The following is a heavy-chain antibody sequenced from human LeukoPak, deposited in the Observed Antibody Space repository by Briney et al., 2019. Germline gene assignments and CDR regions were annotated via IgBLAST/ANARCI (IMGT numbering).Heavy chain of an antibody. V-gene: IGHV3-11*03. CDR1: GFTFSDYY. D-gene: IGHD4-17*01. CDR2: IRTSSGFA. CDR3: ARNAYGAQSPSDV. J-gene: IGHJ6*02. Sequence: GGSLRLSCAASGFTFSDYYMTWIRQAPGKGLEWLSYIRTSSGFAAYADSVKGRFTISRDNAMNSMYLQMSSLRAEDTAVYYCARNAYGAQSPSDVWGQGTTVTVSS.